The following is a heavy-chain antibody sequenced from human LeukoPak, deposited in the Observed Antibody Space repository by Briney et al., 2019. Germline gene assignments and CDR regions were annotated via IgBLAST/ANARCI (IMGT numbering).Heavy chain of an antibody. CDR2: ISYDGSNK. CDR1: GFTFSSYA. J-gene: IGHJ4*02. V-gene: IGHV3-30-3*01. Sequence: GGSLRLSCAASGFTFSSYAMHWVRQAPGKGLEWVAVISYDGSNKYYADSVKGRFTISRDNSKNTLYLQMNSLRAEDTAVYYCARDRLTSYSNYVDYWGQGTLVTVSS. D-gene: IGHD4-11*01. CDR3: ARDRLTSYSNYVDY.